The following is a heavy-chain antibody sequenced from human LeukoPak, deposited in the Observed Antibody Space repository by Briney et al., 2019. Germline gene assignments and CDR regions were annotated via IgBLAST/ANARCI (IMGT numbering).Heavy chain of an antibody. V-gene: IGHV4-59*08. Sequence: SETLSLTCSVSRGSISTHYWSCIRQPPGQGLEWIGYISYSGSTNYNPSLKSRVTISVDTSKSQFSLKLSSMTAADTAVYYCARLSCAGVSCFDYWGQGALVTVSS. D-gene: IGHD2-21*01. CDR2: ISYSGST. J-gene: IGHJ4*02. CDR1: RGSISTHY. CDR3: ARLSCAGVSCFDY.